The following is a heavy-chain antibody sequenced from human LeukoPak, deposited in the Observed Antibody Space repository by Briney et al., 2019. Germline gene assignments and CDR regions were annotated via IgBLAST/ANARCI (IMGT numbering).Heavy chain of an antibody. V-gene: IGHV1-2*02. CDR3: AREVPYDSSRYYQPFDY. J-gene: IGHJ4*02. CDR1: GYTFTGYY. CDR2: INPNSGGT. Sequence: ASVKVSCKASGYTFTGYYMHWVRQVPGQGLGWMGWINPNSGGTNYAQKFQGRVTMTRDTSISTAYMELSRLRSDDTAVYYCAREVPYDSSRYYQPFDYWGQGTLVTVSS. D-gene: IGHD3-22*01.